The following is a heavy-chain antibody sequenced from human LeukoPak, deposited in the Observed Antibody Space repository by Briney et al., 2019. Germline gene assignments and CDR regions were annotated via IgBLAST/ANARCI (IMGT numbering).Heavy chain of an antibody. V-gene: IGHV3-23*01. CDR2: ISGSGGST. Sequence: GGSLRLSCAASGFTFSSYAMSWVRQAPGKGLEWVSAISGSGGSTYYADSVEGRFTISRDNSKNTLYLQMNSLRAEDTAVYYCAKVGVGATTPPDYWGQGTLVTVSS. CDR1: GFTFSSYA. J-gene: IGHJ4*02. CDR3: AKVGVGATTPPDY. D-gene: IGHD1-26*01.